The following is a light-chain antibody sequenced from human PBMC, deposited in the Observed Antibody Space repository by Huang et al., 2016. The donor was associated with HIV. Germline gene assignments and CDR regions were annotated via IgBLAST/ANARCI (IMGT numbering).Light chain of an antibody. CDR3: QQYDGWPRT. V-gene: IGKV3-15*01. J-gene: IGKJ1*01. CDR1: QSIARN. Sequence: IVMTQSPGTLSVSPGERATLSCRASQSIARNLAGYQQKPGQPPRLLIHGASSRATGIPVRFSGSGSGTVFTLTISSLQSGDFAVYYCQQYDGWPRTFGQGTKVDIK. CDR2: GAS.